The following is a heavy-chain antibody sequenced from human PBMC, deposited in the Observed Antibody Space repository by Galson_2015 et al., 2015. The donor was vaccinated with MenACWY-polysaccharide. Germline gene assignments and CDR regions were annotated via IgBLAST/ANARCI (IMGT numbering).Heavy chain of an antibody. CDR1: GFTFSSYG. CDR3: ARDGPPHCSSTSCYGADFDY. J-gene: IGHJ4*02. Sequence: SLRLSCAASGFTFSSYGMHWVRQAPGKGLEWVAVIWYDGSNKYYADSVKGRFTISRDNSKNTLYLQMNSLRAEDTAVYYCARDGPPHCSSTSCYGADFDYWGQGTLVTVYS. CDR2: IWYDGSNK. D-gene: IGHD2-2*01. V-gene: IGHV3-33*01.